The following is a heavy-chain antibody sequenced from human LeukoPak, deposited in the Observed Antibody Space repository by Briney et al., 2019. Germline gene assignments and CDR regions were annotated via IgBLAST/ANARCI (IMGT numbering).Heavy chain of an antibody. J-gene: IGHJ5*02. CDR1: GGSISSGGDY. Sequence: PSETLSLTCTVSGGSISSGGDYWSWIRQPPGKGLEWIGYIYHSGSTYYNPSLKSRVTISVDRSKNQFSLKLSSVTAADTALYYCAREPRRGIAAALGCFDPWGQGTLVTVSS. D-gene: IGHD6-13*01. V-gene: IGHV4-30-2*01. CDR2: IYHSGST. CDR3: AREPRRGIAAALGCFDP.